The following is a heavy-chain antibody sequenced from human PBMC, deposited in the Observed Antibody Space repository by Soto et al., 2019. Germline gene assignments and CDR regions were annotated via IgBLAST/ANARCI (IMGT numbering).Heavy chain of an antibody. Sequence: GGSLRLSCAASGFTFSSYWMSWVRQAPGKGLEWVANIKQDGSEKYYVDYVKGRFTISRDNAKNSLYLQMNSLRAEDTAVYYCARGRTGELSPLDAFDIWGQGTMVTGSS. V-gene: IGHV3-7*01. D-gene: IGHD3-10*01. CDR1: GFTFSSYW. CDR2: IKQDGSEK. J-gene: IGHJ3*02. CDR3: ARGRTGELSPLDAFDI.